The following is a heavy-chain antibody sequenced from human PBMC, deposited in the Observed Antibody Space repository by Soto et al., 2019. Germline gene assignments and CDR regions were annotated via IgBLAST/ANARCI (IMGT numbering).Heavy chain of an antibody. J-gene: IGHJ1*01. Sequence: SETLSLTCTVSGGSISSSSYYWGWIRQPPGKGLEWIGSIFYSGSTYYNPSLKSRVTISVDRSKNQFSLKLSSVTAADTAVYYCARGQVVAAQHWGQGTLVTVS. V-gene: IGHV4-39*07. CDR2: IFYSGST. D-gene: IGHD2-15*01. CDR3: ARGQVVAAQH. CDR1: GGSISSSSYY.